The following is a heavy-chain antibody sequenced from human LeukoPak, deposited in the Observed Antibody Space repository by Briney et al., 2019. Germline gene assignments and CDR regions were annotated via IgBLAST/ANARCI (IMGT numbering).Heavy chain of an antibody. J-gene: IGHJ4*02. CDR1: GYSFTAFY. V-gene: IGHV1-2*02. D-gene: IGHD3-22*01. CDR3: ARWDYYDTSAYSGDFDY. Sequence: ASVKVSCKASGYSFTAFYIHWVRQAPGQGLEWMGWVNPNSGGTKYAQKFQGRVTMTRDTSISTVYMELSSLRSDDAAVYYCARWDYYDTSAYSGDFDYWGQGTLVTVSS. CDR2: VNPNSGGT.